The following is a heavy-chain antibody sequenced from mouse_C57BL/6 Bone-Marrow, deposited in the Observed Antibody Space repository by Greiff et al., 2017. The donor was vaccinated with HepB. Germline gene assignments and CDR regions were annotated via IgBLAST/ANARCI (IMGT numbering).Heavy chain of an antibody. CDR1: GYAFTNYL. Sequence: VQLQQSGAELVRPGTSVKVSCKASGYAFTNYLIEWVKQRPGQGLEWIGVINPGSGGTNYNEKFKGKATLTADKSSSTAYMQLSSLTSEDSAVYFCARGHGNYRYYAMDYWGQGTSVTVSS. CDR3: ARGHGNYRYYAMDY. V-gene: IGHV1-54*01. J-gene: IGHJ4*01. D-gene: IGHD2-1*01. CDR2: INPGSGGT.